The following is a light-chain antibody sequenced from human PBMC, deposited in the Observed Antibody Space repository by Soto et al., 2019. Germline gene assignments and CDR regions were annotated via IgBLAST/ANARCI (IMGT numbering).Light chain of an antibody. J-gene: IGLJ3*02. CDR3: QVWDSSSDHRV. CDR2: DDN. V-gene: IGLV3-21*02. CDR1: NIGSKS. Sequence: SYELTQSPSVSVAPGQTARITCGGNNIGSKSVHWYQQKPGQAPVLVVYDDNDRPSGIPERFSGSNSGNTATLTISRVEAGDEADYYCQVWDSSSDHRVFGGGTKLTVL.